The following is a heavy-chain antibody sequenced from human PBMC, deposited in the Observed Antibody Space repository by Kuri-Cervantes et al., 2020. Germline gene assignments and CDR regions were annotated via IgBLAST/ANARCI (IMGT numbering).Heavy chain of an antibody. V-gene: IGHV3-9*01. CDR2: ISWNSGSI. CDR1: GFTFDDYA. D-gene: IGHD2-21*01. CDR3: AKDIGITIPYYYMDV. Sequence: GGSLRLSCAASGFTFDDYAMHWVRQAPGKGLEWVSGISWNSGSIGYADSVKGRFTISRDNSKNPLYLQMNSLRAEDTALYYCAKDIGITIPYYYMDVWGKGTTVTVSS. J-gene: IGHJ6*03.